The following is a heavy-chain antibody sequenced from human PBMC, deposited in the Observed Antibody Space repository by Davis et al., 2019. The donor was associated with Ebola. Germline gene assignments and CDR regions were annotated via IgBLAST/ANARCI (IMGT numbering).Heavy chain of an antibody. CDR2: MSSEGRLI. V-gene: IGHV3-33*01. J-gene: IGHJ5*02. CDR3: ARDDDTSGHFSWFGA. Sequence: PGGSLRLSCAASGFTFSHYGMHWVRQAPGKGLEWVAGMSSEGRLILYGDFVKGRFTISRDNSKNTLFLQMDGLSAEDTAVYFCARDDDTSGHFSWFGAWGQGSVVTVSS. CDR1: GFTFSHYG. D-gene: IGHD3-9*01.